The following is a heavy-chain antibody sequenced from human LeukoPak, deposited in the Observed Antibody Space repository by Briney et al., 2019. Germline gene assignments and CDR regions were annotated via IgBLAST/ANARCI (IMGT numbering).Heavy chain of an antibody. CDR1: GFTFSSYG. D-gene: IGHD2-21*02. V-gene: IGHV3-30*18. Sequence: GGSLRLSCAASGFTFSSYGMHWVRQAPGKGLEWVAVISYDGSNKYYADSVKGRFTISRDNSKNTLYLQMNSLRAEDTAVYYCAKDSGIVVVTAIDYLDYWGQGTLVTVSS. CDR2: ISYDGSNK. J-gene: IGHJ4*02. CDR3: AKDSGIVVVTAIDYLDY.